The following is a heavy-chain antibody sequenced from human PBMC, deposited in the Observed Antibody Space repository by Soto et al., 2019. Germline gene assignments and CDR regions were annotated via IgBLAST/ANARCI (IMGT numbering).Heavy chain of an antibody. CDR3: ARYDYNGYYFDY. CDR1: GYTFSTYY. CDR2: INPSGGST. D-gene: IGHD4-4*01. V-gene: IGHV1-46*01. J-gene: IGHJ4*02. Sequence: GSVKVSCKASGYTFSTYYMHWVRQAPGQGYEWMGIINPSGGSTTYAQKFQGRVTMTRDTSTTTVYMELSSLKSEDTAVYYCARYDYNGYYFDYWGQGTLVTVSS.